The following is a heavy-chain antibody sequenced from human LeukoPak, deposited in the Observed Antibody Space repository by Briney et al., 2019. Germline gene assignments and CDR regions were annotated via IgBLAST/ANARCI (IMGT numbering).Heavy chain of an antibody. D-gene: IGHD2-15*01. J-gene: IGHJ5*02. V-gene: IGHV4-61*08. CDR3: ARGGIVVPSGENWFDP. CDR1: GGSISSGGYY. CDR2: IYYSGST. Sequence: SETLSLTCTVSGGSISSGGYYWSWIRQPPGKGLEWIGYIYYSGSTNYNPSLKSRVTISVDTSKNQFSLKLSSVTAADTAVYYCARGGIVVPSGENWFDPWGQGTLVTVSS.